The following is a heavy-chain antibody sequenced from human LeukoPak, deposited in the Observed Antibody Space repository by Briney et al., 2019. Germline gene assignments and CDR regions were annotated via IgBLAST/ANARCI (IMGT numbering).Heavy chain of an antibody. CDR1: GYSISSGYY. CDR3: ARTMYYYGSGSYYRD. D-gene: IGHD3-10*01. V-gene: IGHV4-38-2*02. Sequence: SETLSLTCTASGYSISSGYYWGWIRQPPGKGLEWIGSIYHSGSTYYNPSLKSRVTISVDTSKNQFSLKLSSVTAADTAVYYCARTMYYYGSGSYYRDWGQGTLVTVSS. CDR2: IYHSGST. J-gene: IGHJ4*02.